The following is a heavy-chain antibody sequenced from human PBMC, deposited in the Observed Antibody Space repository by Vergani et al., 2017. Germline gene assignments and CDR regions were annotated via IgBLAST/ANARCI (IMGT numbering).Heavy chain of an antibody. Sequence: QVTLKESGPALVKPTQTLTLTCTFSGFSLSPNGMRVSWIRQPPGKALEWLARIDWDDDKFYTTSLKTRLTISKDTSKNQVVLTMTNMDPVDTATYYCARTPNGGWFDPWGQGALVTVSS. V-gene: IGHV2-70*04. J-gene: IGHJ5*02. D-gene: IGHD3-16*01. CDR2: IDWDDDK. CDR1: GFSLSPNGMR. CDR3: ARTPNGGWFDP.